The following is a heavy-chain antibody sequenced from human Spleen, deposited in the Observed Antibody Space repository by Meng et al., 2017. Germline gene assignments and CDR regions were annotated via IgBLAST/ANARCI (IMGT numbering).Heavy chain of an antibody. CDR2: VSHYGDSD. J-gene: IGHJ4*02. CDR1: EFTCIDYA. D-gene: IGHD2-2*02. V-gene: IGHV3-30-3*01. CDR3: ARWTYHYDL. Sequence: HPAESRGRVLHRVCLLRLSCAASEFTCIDYAMHWVRQGPGKWLEWVGTVSHYGDSDCTADSVGRRFCISRDNSKNTVYLQMTRLRPEDTAIYYCARWTYHYDLWGQGTLVTVSS.